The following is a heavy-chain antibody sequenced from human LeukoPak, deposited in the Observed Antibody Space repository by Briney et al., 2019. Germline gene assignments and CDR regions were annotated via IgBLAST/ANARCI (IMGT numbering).Heavy chain of an antibody. J-gene: IGHJ2*01. CDR3: VTSPATGNIYFDL. CDR1: GLTVSNNY. Sequence: GRSLRLSCVPSGLTVSNNYMGWVRQAPGKGLEWVSVLYRGGNIYYADSVKGRFIISRDNSKNTLYLQMSSLRAEDTAVYHCVTSPATGNIYFDLWGRGTLVTVSS. V-gene: IGHV3-66*01. D-gene: IGHD6-13*01. CDR2: LYRGGNI.